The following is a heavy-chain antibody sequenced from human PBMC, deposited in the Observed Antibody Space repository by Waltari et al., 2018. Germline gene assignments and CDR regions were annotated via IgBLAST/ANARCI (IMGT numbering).Heavy chain of an antibody. Sequence: QVQLVQSGAEVKKPGASVKVSCKASGYTFTGYYMHWLRPAPGQGLEWMGWINPNSGGTNYAQKFQGRVTMTRDTSISTAYMELSRLRSDDTAVYYCASLTIFGVVKGYDAFDIWGQGTMVTVSS. V-gene: IGHV1-2*02. CDR2: INPNSGGT. CDR1: GYTFTGYY. J-gene: IGHJ3*02. CDR3: ASLTIFGVVKGYDAFDI. D-gene: IGHD3-3*01.